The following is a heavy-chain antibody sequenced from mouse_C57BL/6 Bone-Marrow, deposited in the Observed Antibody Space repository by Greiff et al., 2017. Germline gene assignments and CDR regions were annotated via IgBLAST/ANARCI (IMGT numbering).Heavy chain of an antibody. D-gene: IGHD1-1*01. V-gene: IGHV1-82*01. CDR3: ATTVVATDY. CDR1: GYAFSSSW. J-gene: IGHJ2*01. CDR2: IYPGDGDT. Sequence: SGPELVKPGASVKISCKASGYAFSSSWMNWVKQRPGKGLEWIGRIYPGDGDTNYNGKFKGKATLTADKSSSTAYMQLSSLTSEDSAVYFCATTVVATDYWGQGTTLTVSS.